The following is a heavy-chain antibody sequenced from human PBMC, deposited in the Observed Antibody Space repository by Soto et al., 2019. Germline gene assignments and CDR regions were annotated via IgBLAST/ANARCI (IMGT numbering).Heavy chain of an antibody. CDR3: TGLPSFRAMDV. CDR2: TYYKSKWNN. J-gene: IGHJ6*02. D-gene: IGHD3-16*01. CDR1: GDSVSSNSAG. V-gene: IGHV6-1*01. Sequence: PSQTLSLTCVISGDSVSSNSAGWNWIRQSPSRGLEWLGRTYYKSKWNNDYALSVKSRININPDTSKNQFSLHLYSVTPADTAVYYCTGLPSFRAMDVWGQGTPVTVSS.